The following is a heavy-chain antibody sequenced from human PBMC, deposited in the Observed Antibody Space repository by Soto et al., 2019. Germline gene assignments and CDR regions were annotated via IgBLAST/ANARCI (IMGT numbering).Heavy chain of an antibody. V-gene: IGHV4-59*01. Sequence: SETLSLTCTVSGGSISSYYWSWIRQPPGKGLEWIGYIYYSGSTNYNPSLKSRVTISVDTSKNQFSLKLSSVTAADTAVYYCARDPSRLSPGYYDYWGQGTLVTVSS. CDR2: IYYSGST. CDR1: GGSISSYY. J-gene: IGHJ4*02. D-gene: IGHD3-9*01. CDR3: ARDPSRLSPGYYDY.